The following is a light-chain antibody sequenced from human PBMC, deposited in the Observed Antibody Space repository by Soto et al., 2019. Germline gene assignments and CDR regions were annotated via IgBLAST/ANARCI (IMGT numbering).Light chain of an antibody. J-gene: IGKJ3*01. CDR3: QQLNSYTFT. V-gene: IGKV1-9*01. CDR2: AAS. CDR1: QGISSY. Sequence: DIQLTQSPSFLSASVGDRVTITCRASQGISSYLAWYQQKTGKAPKLLIYAASTLQSGVPSRFSGSGSGTEFTLTISSLQTEDFATYYCQQLNSYTFTVGPGKKVDIK.